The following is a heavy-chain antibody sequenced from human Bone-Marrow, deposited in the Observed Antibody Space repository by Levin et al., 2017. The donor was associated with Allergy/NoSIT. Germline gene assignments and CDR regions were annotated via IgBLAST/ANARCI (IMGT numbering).Heavy chain of an antibody. V-gene: IGHV5-51*01. J-gene: IGHJ3*01. CDR3: TRQFHDYTSGNF. CDR2: INPGDSDT. Sequence: KSGGSLRLSCKGSGYRFTSYWIGWVRQVPGKGLEWMGIINPGDSDTRYSPSFQGQVTISADKSISTAYLQWSSLRASDTAVYYCTRQFHDYTSGNFWGRGTQVTVSS. D-gene: IGHD6-19*01. CDR1: GYRFTSYW.